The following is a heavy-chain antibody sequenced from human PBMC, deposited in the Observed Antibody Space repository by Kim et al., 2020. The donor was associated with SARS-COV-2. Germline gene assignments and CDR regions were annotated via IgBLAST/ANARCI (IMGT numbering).Heavy chain of an antibody. J-gene: IGHJ4*02. D-gene: IGHD3-9*01. Sequence: NYNSSLRSRDTISLDTSKNQFSLRLSSVTAADTAVYYCARGQLRYSLDYWGQGTLVTVSS. V-gene: IGHV4-59*09. CDR3: ARGQLRYSLDY.